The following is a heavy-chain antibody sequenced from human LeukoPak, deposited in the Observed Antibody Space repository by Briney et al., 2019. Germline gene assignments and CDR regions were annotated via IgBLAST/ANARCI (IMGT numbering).Heavy chain of an antibody. Sequence: SVKVSCKASGGTFSSYAISWVRQAPGQGLEWMGGIIPIFGTANYAQKFQGRVTITADESTSTAYMELSSLRSEDTAVYYCARTPVAYCGGDCYSAPDYRGQGTLVTVSS. CDR2: IIPIFGTA. CDR3: ARTPVAYCGGDCYSAPDY. V-gene: IGHV1-69*13. CDR1: GGTFSSYA. J-gene: IGHJ4*02. D-gene: IGHD2-21*02.